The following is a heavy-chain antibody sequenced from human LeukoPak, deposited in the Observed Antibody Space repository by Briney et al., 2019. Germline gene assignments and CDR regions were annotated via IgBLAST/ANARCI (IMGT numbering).Heavy chain of an antibody. Sequence: PGGFLRLSCAASGFTFNDYVMNWVRQPPGKGLEFVAYIRGSSGTIYYVDSVKGRFTISRDNAKNSVYLQMNSLRVEDTALYYCVRTVAYWGQGTPVIVSS. D-gene: IGHD2-21*01. CDR2: IRGSSGTI. CDR1: GFTFNDYV. V-gene: IGHV3-48*04. J-gene: IGHJ4*02. CDR3: VRTVAY.